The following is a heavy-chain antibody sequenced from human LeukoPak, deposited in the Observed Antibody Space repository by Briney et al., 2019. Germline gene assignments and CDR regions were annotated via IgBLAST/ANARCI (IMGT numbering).Heavy chain of an antibody. CDR2: ISYGDGGT. J-gene: IGHJ4*02. CDR3: AKGGYSKAVAGTYFDY. V-gene: IGHV3-23*01. D-gene: IGHD6-19*01. CDR1: GFTFSNYA. Sequence: GGSLRLSCETSGFTFSNYAMSWVRQAPGRGLEWVSGISYGDGGTYYADSVKGRFTISRDNSKNTLYLQMNSLRAEDTAVYYCAKGGYSKAVAGTYFDYWGQGTLVTVSS.